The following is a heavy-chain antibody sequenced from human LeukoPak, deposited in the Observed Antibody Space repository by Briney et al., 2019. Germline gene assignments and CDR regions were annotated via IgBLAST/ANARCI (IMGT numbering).Heavy chain of an antibody. J-gene: IGHJ6*03. D-gene: IGHD3-10*01. Sequence: ASVKVSCKASGGTFSSYAISLVRQAPGQGLEWMGGIIPIFGTANYAQKFQGRVTITADESTSTAYMELSSLRSEDTAVYYCARRLTGEGYYYYYMVVWGKGTTVTVSS. V-gene: IGHV1-69*01. CDR3: ARRLTGEGYYYYYMVV. CDR1: GGTFSSYA. CDR2: IIPIFGTA.